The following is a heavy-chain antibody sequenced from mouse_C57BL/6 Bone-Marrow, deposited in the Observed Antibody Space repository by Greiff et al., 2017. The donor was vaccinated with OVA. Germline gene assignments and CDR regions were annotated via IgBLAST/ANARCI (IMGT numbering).Heavy chain of an antibody. J-gene: IGHJ4*01. CDR3: ARLDAMDY. CDR2: ISNGGGST. CDR1: GFTFSDFY. Sequence: EVQGVESGGGLVQPGGSLKLSCAASGFTFSDFYMYWIRQTPEKRLEWVAYISNGGGSTYYPDTVKGRFTISRDNAKNTLYLQMSRLKSEDTAMYYCARLDAMDYWGQRTSVTVSS. V-gene: IGHV5-12*01.